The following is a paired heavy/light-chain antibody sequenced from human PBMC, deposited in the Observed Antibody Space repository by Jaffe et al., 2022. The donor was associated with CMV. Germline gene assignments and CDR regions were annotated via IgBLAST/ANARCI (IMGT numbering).Heavy chain of an antibody. CDR2: ISAIDSNA. Sequence: EVRLVESGGGLVQPGGSLRLSCAASGFTFRNFEMNWVRQAPGKGLEWIANISAIDSNAHYAGSVKGRFTVSRDNAKNLLYLQMNSLRVEDTAVYYCASGGSCSTGMCQNAAYFLHWGQGTLVTVSS. CDR3: ASGGSCSTGMCQNAAYFLH. CDR1: GFTFRNFE. D-gene: IGHD2-8*01. J-gene: IGHJ1*01. V-gene: IGHV3-48*03.
Light chain of an antibody. Sequence: DIQMTQSPSTLSASVGDRVTITCRASQRISTWLAWYRQKPGKAPNLLIYKASSLESGVPSRFSGSGSGTEFTLTINSLQPDDFATYYCQQYNSYPWTFGQGTKVEIK. CDR1: QRISTW. V-gene: IGKV1-5*03. J-gene: IGKJ1*01. CDR3: QQYNSYPWT. CDR2: KAS.